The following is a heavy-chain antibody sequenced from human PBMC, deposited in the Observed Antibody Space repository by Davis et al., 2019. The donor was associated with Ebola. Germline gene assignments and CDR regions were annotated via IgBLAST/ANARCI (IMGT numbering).Heavy chain of an antibody. CDR1: GFTFSSYS. D-gene: IGHD1-26*01. Sequence: GESLKISCAASGFTFSSYSMNWIRQAPGKGPEWLAFIGQTGHTIYYADSVKGRFTISRDNAKNSLSLQINSLRDDDTAVYYCSRKGVGTTKNAFDIWGHGTLVTVSS. J-gene: IGHJ3*02. CDR2: IGQTGHTI. V-gene: IGHV3-48*02. CDR3: SRKGVGTTKNAFDI.